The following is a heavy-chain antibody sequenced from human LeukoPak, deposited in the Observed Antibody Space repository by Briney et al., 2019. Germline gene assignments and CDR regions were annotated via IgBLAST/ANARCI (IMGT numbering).Heavy chain of an antibody. V-gene: IGHV1-69*04. D-gene: IGHD1-1*01. CDR2: IIPVLGVS. Sequence: AASVKVSCKASGGSFSSYVITWVRQAPGQGLEWMGRIIPVLGVSNFAQKFQGRVTMTEDTSTDTAYMELSSLRSEDTAVYYCATTPNETTDYYMDVWGKGTTVTVSS. J-gene: IGHJ6*03. CDR1: GGSFSSYV. CDR3: ATTPNETTDYYMDV.